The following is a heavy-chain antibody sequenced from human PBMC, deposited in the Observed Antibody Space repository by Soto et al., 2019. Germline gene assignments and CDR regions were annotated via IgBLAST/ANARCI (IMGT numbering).Heavy chain of an antibody. D-gene: IGHD6-19*01. CDR2: INPNSGGT. CDR1: GYTFSGFY. J-gene: IGHJ4*02. Sequence: GASGKEYCKASGYTFSGFYMHWVRQAPGQGLEWMGWINPNSGGTRSAEKFQGRVTMTRDTSISTAHMELSRLTSHHPAVYYCASAAVTGTAGLDFWGQGTQITV. V-gene: IGHV1-2*02. CDR3: ASAAVTGTAGLDF.